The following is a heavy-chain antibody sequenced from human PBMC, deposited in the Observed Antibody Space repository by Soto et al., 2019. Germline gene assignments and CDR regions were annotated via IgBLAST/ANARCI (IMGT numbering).Heavy chain of an antibody. D-gene: IGHD3-22*01. CDR2: ISAYNGNT. V-gene: IGHV1-18*04. J-gene: IGHJ4*02. Sequence: GASVKVSCKASGYTFTSYGISWVRQAPGQGLEWMGWISAYNGNTNYAQKLQGRVTMTRDTSISTAYMELSRLRSDDTAVYYCARDYYYDNYWGQGTLVTVSS. CDR3: ARDYYYDNY. CDR1: GYTFTSYG.